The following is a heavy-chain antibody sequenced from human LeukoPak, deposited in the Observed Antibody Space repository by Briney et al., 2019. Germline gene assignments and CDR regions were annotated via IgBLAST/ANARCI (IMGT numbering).Heavy chain of an antibody. CDR2: IYYSGST. Sequence: SETLSLTCAVYGGSFSGYYWSWIRQPPGKGLEWIGSIYYSGSTYYNPSLKSRVTISVDTSKNQFSLKLSSVTAADTAVYYCARQDSSGYYGIDYWGQGTLVTVSS. V-gene: IGHV4-34*01. D-gene: IGHD3-22*01. CDR1: GGSFSGYY. CDR3: ARQDSSGYYGIDY. J-gene: IGHJ4*02.